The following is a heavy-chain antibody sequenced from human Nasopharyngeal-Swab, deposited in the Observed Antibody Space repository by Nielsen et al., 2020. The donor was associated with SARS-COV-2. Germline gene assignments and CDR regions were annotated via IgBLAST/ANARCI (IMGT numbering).Heavy chain of an antibody. J-gene: IGHJ5*02. D-gene: IGHD6-6*01. Sequence: SETLSLTCTVSGGSISSGGYYWSWIRQHPGKGLEWIGYIYYSGSTYYNPSLKSRVTISVDTSKNQFSLKLSSVTAADTAVYYCAGDRHSSSWWWFDPWGQGTLVTVSS. CDR3: AGDRHSSSWWWFDP. CDR1: GGSISSGGYY. CDR2: IYYSGST. V-gene: IGHV4-31*03.